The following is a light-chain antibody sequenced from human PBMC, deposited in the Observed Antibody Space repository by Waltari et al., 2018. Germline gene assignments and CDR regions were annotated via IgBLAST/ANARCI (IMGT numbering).Light chain of an antibody. J-gene: IGKJ4*01. Sequence: DTVMTQSPATLSVSPGEGATLSCRASQTTYTNLAWYQQKPGQVPRLLIYGSSTRAPGIPARFSGSGSGTEFTLTISSLQSEDFAVYYCQQYSRWPLTFGGGTKVEIK. CDR2: GSS. CDR3: QQYSRWPLT. V-gene: IGKV3-15*01. CDR1: QTTYTN.